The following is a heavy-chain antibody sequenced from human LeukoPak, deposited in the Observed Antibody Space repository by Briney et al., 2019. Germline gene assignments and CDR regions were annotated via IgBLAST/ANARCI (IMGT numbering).Heavy chain of an antibody. CDR3: CITMVRGGRLDAFDI. J-gene: IGHJ3*02. CDR2: ISGSGGST. Sequence: GSLRLSCAASGFTFSSYAMSWVRQAPGKGLEWVSAISGSGGSTYYADSVKGRFTISRDNSKNTLYLQMNSLRAEDTAVYYCCITMVRGGRLDAFDIWGQGTMVTVSS. V-gene: IGHV3-23*01. CDR1: GFTFSSYA. D-gene: IGHD3-10*01.